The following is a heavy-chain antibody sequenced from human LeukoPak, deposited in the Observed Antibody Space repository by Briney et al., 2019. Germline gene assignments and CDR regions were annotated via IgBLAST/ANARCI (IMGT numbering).Heavy chain of an antibody. CDR3: ARDPSRALWFGVTFDY. J-gene: IGHJ4*02. Sequence: ASVKVSCNTSGYDFRSFAITWERQAPGQGLEWMGWISGYNDNTNFAQKVQGSVTMTTDTSTSTAYMELRSLRSDDTAVYYCARDPSRALWFGVTFDYWGQGTLVTVSS. D-gene: IGHD3-10*01. CDR2: ISGYNDNT. V-gene: IGHV1-18*01. CDR1: GYDFRSFA.